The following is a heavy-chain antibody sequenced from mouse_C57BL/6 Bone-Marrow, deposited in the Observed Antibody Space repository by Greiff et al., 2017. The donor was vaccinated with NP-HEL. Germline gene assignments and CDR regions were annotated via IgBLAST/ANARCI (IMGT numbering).Heavy chain of an antibody. CDR2: IYPGDGDT. CDR3: ARLGYYYGLYWYFDV. CDR1: GYAFSSYW. Sequence: VKLMESGAELVKPGASVKISCKASGYAFSSYWMNWVKQRPGKGLEWIGQIYPGDGDTNYNGKFKGKATLTADKSSSTSSMQLSSLTSDDSAVYFCARLGYYYGLYWYFDVWGTGTTVTVSS. J-gene: IGHJ1*03. D-gene: IGHD1-1*01. V-gene: IGHV1-80*01.